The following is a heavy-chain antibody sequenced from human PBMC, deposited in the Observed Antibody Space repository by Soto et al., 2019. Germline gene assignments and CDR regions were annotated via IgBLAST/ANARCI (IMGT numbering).Heavy chain of an antibody. CDR1: GFTFGSYA. J-gene: IGHJ4*02. V-gene: IGHV3-23*01. D-gene: IGHD6-19*01. CDR2: ISRSGDKT. CDR3: AKDFTGVSSGWAPFDY. Sequence: EVQLLESGGTLVQPGWSLRLSCAASGFTFGSYAMAWVRQAPGKGLEWVSGISRSGDKTYYKDYVKGRFTISRDNATNTLYLQMNSLRAEDTAIYYCAKDFTGVSSGWAPFDYWGPGTLVTVSS.